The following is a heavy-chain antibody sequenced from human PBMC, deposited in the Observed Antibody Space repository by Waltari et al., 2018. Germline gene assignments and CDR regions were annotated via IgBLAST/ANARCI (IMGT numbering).Heavy chain of an antibody. D-gene: IGHD3-10*01. J-gene: IGHJ4*02. Sequence: QVQLVESGGGVVQPGGSLRLSCAASGFAVTSSGVHWVRQAPGKGLEWVTFVRFDGNNAFYADSVTGRFSISRDTSKNTLYLHMNSLRVEDTAVYYCAKDISYGPDYWGQGTLVTVSS. CDR2: VRFDGNNA. CDR1: GFAVTSSG. CDR3: AKDISYGPDY. V-gene: IGHV3-30*02.